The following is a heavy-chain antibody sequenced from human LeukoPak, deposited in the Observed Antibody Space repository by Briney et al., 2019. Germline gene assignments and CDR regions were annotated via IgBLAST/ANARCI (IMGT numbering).Heavy chain of an antibody. V-gene: IGHV3-9*03. CDR1: GFTFHDYA. J-gene: IGHJ4*02. D-gene: IGHD6-6*01. Sequence: GGSLRLSCAASGFTFHDYAMHWDRQASGKGLEWVSGISWNGGTIDYADSVKGRFTISRDNAKNSLYLQMNSLRPEDMALYYCAKGPTYSSSSLFDYWGQGILVAVSS. CDR3: AKGPTYSSSSLFDY. CDR2: ISWNGGTI.